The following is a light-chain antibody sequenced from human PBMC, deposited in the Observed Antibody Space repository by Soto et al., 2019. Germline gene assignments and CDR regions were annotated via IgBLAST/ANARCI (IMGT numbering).Light chain of an antibody. CDR1: NLGDKY. Sequence: SYELTQPPSVSVSPGQTASITCSGDNLGDKYACWYQQKPGQSPVLVIYQDSKRPSGIPGRFSGSNSGNAATLTISGTQAIDEADYYCQAWDSRTVVFGGGTKVTVL. V-gene: IGLV3-1*01. CDR3: QAWDSRTVV. J-gene: IGLJ2*01. CDR2: QDS.